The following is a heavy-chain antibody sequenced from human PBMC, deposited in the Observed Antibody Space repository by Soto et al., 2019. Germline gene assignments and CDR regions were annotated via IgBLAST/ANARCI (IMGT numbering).Heavy chain of an antibody. Sequence: EVQLVESGGGLVKPGESLRLSCAASGFPFNSAWMSWVRQAPGKGLEWVGRIKIKTEGATTDYAPPVNGRFTISRDDSIPTLYLQMNSLKTEETAVYYCNTNFYYAGLDVWGQGTTVTVSS. V-gene: IGHV3-15*01. J-gene: IGHJ6*02. CDR3: NTNFYYAGLDV. CDR1: GFPFNSAW. CDR2: IKIKTEGATT.